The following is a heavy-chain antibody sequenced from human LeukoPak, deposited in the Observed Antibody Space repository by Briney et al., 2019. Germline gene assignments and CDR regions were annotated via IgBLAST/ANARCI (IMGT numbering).Heavy chain of an antibody. D-gene: IGHD1-14*01. J-gene: IGHJ4*02. CDR2: ISYDGSNK. CDR1: GFTFSSYA. V-gene: IGHV3-30*04. Sequence: GRSLRLSCAASGFTFSSYAMHWVRQAPGKGLEWVAVISYDGSNKYYADSVKGLFTISRDNSKNTLYLQMNSLRAEDTAVYYCARDAGYYFDYWGQGTLVTVSS. CDR3: ARDAGYYFDY.